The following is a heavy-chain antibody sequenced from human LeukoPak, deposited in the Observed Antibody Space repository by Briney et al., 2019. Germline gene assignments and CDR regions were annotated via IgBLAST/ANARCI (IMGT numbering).Heavy chain of an antibody. CDR2: ISPGDSGS. CDR3: ARRIAAAEMIDY. Sequence: GESLKISCKGSEYWFSSYWIGWVRQMPGKGLEWMGIISPGDSGSRYSPSFQGQVTISADKSISTAYLQWSSLKASDTAMYYCARRIAAAEMIDYWGQGTLVTVSS. J-gene: IGHJ4*02. CDR1: EYWFSSYW. V-gene: IGHV5-51*01. D-gene: IGHD6-13*01.